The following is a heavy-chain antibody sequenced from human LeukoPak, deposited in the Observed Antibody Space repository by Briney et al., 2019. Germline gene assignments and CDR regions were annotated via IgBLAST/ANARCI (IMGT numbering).Heavy chain of an antibody. V-gene: IGHV3-23*01. CDR3: GKTTVGYSSGQKPAWPVDY. D-gene: IGHD5-18*01. J-gene: IGHJ4*02. CDR1: GFTFGIHA. Sequence: PGGSLRLSCEASGFTFGIHAMYWVRQAPGKGLEWVAGIFVSGGSPHYADPVKGRFTISRDNSRNTVYLQINSLRAEDTAVYYCGKTTVGYSSGQKPAWPVDYWGQGTLATVSS. CDR2: IFVSGGSP.